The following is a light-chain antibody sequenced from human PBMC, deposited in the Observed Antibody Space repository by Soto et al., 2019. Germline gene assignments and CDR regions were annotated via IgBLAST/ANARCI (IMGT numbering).Light chain of an antibody. J-gene: IGLJ2*01. CDR3: QSFDSSLRGSKG. V-gene: IGLV1-40*01. CDR1: SSNIGAGYD. Sequence: QSVLTQPPSVSGAPGQRVTISCTGSSSNIGAGYDVHWYQQLPGTAPKLLIYGNSNRPSGVPDRFSGSKSGTSASLASTGLQAEDEADYYCQSFDSSLRGSKGLGGGSELTVL. CDR2: GNS.